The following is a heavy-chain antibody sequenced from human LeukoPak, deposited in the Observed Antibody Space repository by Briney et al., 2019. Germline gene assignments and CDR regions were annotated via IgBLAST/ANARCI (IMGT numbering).Heavy chain of an antibody. V-gene: IGHV6-1*01. CDR2: TYYRSKWYN. D-gene: IGHD6-19*01. J-gene: IGHJ4*02. Sequence: SQTLSLTCAISGDSVSSNSAAWNWIRQSPSRGLEWLGRTYYRSKWYNDYAVSVKSRITINPATSNNQFSLQLNSATPEDTAVYYCARGLGGWYQAYYFDYWGQGTLVTVSS. CDR1: GDSVSSNSAA. CDR3: ARGLGGWYQAYYFDY.